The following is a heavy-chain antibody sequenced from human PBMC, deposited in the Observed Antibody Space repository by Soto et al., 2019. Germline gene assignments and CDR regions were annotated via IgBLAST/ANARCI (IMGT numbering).Heavy chain of an antibody. D-gene: IGHD6-6*01. J-gene: IGHJ4*02. CDR2: INHSGST. Sequence: SETLSLTCAVYGGSFSGYYWSWIRQPPGKGLEWIGEINHSGSTNYNPSLKSRVTISVDTSKNQFSLKLSSVTAADTAVYYCARGVLIAARPFDYWGQGTLVTVSS. V-gene: IGHV4-34*01. CDR3: ARGVLIAARPFDY. CDR1: GGSFSGYY.